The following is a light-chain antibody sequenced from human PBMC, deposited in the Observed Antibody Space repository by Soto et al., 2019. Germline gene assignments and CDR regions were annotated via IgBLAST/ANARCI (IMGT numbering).Light chain of an antibody. CDR1: TNDIGGYNY. J-gene: IGLJ1*01. CDR2: EVS. Sequence: QSALTQPASVSGSPRQSITISCTGTTNDIGGYNYVSWYQQHPGKAPKLMIYEVSNRPSGVSNRFSGSKSGNTASLTISGLQAEDEADYYCSSYTSSSTPFYVFGTGTKLTVL. CDR3: SSYTSSSTPFYV. V-gene: IGLV2-14*01.